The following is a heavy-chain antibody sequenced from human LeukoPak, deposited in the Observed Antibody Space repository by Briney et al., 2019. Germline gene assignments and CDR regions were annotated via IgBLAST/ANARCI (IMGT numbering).Heavy chain of an antibody. CDR3: ARSFASPTGFDY. CDR1: GGSISSYY. D-gene: IGHD3-10*01. Sequence: SETLSLTCTVSGGSISSYYWSWIRQPPGKGLEWIGYIYYSGSTNYNPSLKSRVTISVDTSKNQFSLKLSSVTAADTAVYYRARSFASPTGFDYWGQGTLVTVSS. J-gene: IGHJ4*02. V-gene: IGHV4-59*08. CDR2: IYYSGST.